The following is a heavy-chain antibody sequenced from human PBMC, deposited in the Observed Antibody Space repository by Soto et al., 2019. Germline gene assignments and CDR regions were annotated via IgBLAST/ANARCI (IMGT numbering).Heavy chain of an antibody. CDR1: AFTLSNAW. D-gene: IGHD3-22*01. CDR2: IKSKTDGGTT. Sequence: PGGSRRLSCAASAFTLSNAWMSWVRHAPGKGLEWVGRIKSKTDGGTTDYAAPAKGRFTISSDDSKHTLYLQMNSLKTEDTAVYYCTTDATLYYYDRSGFNWFDPWGQGTLVTVSS. CDR3: TTDATLYYYDRSGFNWFDP. J-gene: IGHJ5*02. V-gene: IGHV3-15*01.